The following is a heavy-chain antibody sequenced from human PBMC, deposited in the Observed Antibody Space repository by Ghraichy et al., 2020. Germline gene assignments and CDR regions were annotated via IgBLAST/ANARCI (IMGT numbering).Heavy chain of an antibody. J-gene: IGHJ4*02. CDR3: ARVGGYYFDY. D-gene: IGHD6-25*01. CDR2: IYSDGST. V-gene: IGHV3-66*01. CDR1: GLSVSSNY. Sequence: GGSLRLSCAASGLSVSSNYMSWVRQAPGKGLEWVSVIYSDGSTYFADSVKGRFSISRDDSKNTLSLHMNRLNTEDTALYYCARVGGYYFDYWGQGTLVTVSS.